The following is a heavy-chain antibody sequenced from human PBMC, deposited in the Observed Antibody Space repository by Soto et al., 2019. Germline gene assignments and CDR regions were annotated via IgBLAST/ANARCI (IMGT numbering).Heavy chain of an antibody. D-gene: IGHD6-25*01. J-gene: IGHJ1*01. CDR1: GGSISSYDHY. Sequence: QVQLQESGPGLVMPSQTLSLTCIVSGGSISSYDHYWSWIRQRPGKGLEWIGYIYYNVGTHYNPSRQSRVTTSVDRSKDKFSLMLSSVTAADTAVYYCARGTDRYKCGYWGQGILVTVSS. V-gene: IGHV4-31*03. CDR3: ARGTDRYKCGY. CDR2: IYYNVGT.